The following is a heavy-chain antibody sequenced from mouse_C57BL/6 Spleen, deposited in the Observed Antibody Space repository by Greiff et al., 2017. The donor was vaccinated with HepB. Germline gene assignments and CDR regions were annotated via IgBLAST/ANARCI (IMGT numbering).Heavy chain of an antibody. Sequence: QVQLKQPGTELVKPGASVKLSCKASGYTFTSYWMHWVRQRPGQGLEWIGNINPSNGGTNYNEKFKSKATLTVDKSSSTAYMQLSSLTSEDSAVYYCARSLLRSVEGYFDVWGTGTTVTVSS. CDR2: INPSNGGT. J-gene: IGHJ1*03. D-gene: IGHD1-1*01. CDR1: GYTFTSYW. CDR3: ARSLLRSVEGYFDV. V-gene: IGHV1-53*01.